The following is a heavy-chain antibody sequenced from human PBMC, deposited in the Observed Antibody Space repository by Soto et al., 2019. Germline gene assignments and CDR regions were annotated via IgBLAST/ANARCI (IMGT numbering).Heavy chain of an antibody. J-gene: IGHJ6*02. Sequence: ASVKVSCKASGYTFTSYGISWVRQAPGQGLEWMGWISANSGNTNDAQKLQGRVTMTTDTSTSTVYMELSSLRSEDTAVYYCARGISTTRYYYYYGMDVWGQGTTVTVSS. V-gene: IGHV1-18*01. CDR3: ARGISTTRYYYYYGMDV. CDR2: ISANSGNT. CDR1: GYTFTSYG. D-gene: IGHD2-2*01.